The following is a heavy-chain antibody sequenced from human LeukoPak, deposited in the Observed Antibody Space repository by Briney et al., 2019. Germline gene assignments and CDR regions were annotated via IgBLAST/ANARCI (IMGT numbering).Heavy chain of an antibody. D-gene: IGHD3-10*01. CDR1: GGSISDNDYS. J-gene: IGHJ4*02. V-gene: IGHV4-39*01. CDR2: IHYSGTT. CDR3: ARRYYVVSGSYFPFDF. Sequence: PSETLSLTCNVSGGSISDNDYSWDWIRQPPGKGLEWMGCIHYSGTTYSNPSLKRRISISVDTSKSQFSLKLRSVTAADTAVYYCARRYYVVSGSYFPFDFWGQGTLVTVSS.